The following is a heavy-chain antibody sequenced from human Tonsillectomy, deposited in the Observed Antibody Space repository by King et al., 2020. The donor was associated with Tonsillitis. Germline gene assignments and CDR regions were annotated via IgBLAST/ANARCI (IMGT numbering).Heavy chain of an antibody. CDR3: VIDGPDGMDV. J-gene: IGHJ6*02. CDR2: ISNDGRNK. V-gene: IGHV3-30*04. Sequence: QLVQSGGGVVQPGRSLRLSCAASGFTFSYFAIHWVRLAPGKGLQWVSFISNDGRNKHYADSVKGRFTISRDNSNNTLHLRMDSLTTEDSAMYYCVIDGPDGMDVWGQGTTVTVSS. CDR1: GFTFSYFA.